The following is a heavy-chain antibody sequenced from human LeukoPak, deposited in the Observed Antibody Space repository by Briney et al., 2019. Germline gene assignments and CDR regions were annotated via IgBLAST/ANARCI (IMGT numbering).Heavy chain of an antibody. CDR2: TVVDSGYT. CDR1: GFTFSSSV. V-gene: IGHV1-58*02. J-gene: IGHJ4*02. CDR3: AAELSVGKTYLDY. Sequence: SVKVSCKTSGFTFSSSVMHWVRQARGQGLEWIGWTVVDSGYTNYAQNFLARVTMTRDMSTSTAYMELSSLSSEDTAVYYCAAELSVGKTYLDYWGQGTLVTVSS. D-gene: IGHD1-26*01.